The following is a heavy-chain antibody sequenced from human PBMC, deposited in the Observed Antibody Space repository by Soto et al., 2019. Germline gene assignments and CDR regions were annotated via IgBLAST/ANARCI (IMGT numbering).Heavy chain of an antibody. V-gene: IGHV4-59*01. J-gene: IGHJ6*03. CDR1: GGSISSYY. CDR2: IYYSGST. D-gene: IGHD3-10*01. Sequence: SETLSLTCPVSGGSISSYYLSWIRQPPGKGLEWIGYIYYSGSTNYNPSLKSRVTISVDTSKNQFSLKLSSVTAADTAVYYCARGGSDTMVRGVWGYYYYMDVWGKGTTVTVSS. CDR3: ARGGSDTMVRGVWGYYYYMDV.